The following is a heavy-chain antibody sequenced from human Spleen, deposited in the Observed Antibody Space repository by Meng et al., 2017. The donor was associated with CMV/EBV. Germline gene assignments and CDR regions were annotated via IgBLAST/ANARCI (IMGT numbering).Heavy chain of an antibody. Sequence: ASVKVSCKASGYSFITYGISWVRQAPGQGLEWMGWISGYNGNTKYAHKVQGRVTMTTDTSTSTAYMELWSLRSDDTAVYFCARALDYFDYWGQGTLVTVSS. D-gene: IGHD6-6*01. CDR1: GYSFITYG. J-gene: IGHJ4*02. CDR3: ARALDYFDY. CDR2: ISGYNGNT. V-gene: IGHV1-18*01.